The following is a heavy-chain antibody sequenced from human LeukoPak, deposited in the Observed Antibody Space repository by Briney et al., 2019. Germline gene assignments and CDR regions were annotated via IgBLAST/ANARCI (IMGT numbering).Heavy chain of an antibody. Sequence: GGSLRLSCAASGFTFSTYGMNWVRQSPGKGLEWVSSISDDGKSTYYTDSVKGRFTISRDNAKNSLYLQMNSLRAEDTAVYYCARVGGSSSSFDPWGQGTLVTVSS. J-gene: IGHJ5*02. CDR3: ARVGGSSSSFDP. D-gene: IGHD1-26*01. V-gene: IGHV3-21*01. CDR1: GFTFSTYG. CDR2: ISDDGKST.